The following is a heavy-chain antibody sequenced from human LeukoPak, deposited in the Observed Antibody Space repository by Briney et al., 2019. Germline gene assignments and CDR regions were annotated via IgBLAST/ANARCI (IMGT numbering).Heavy chain of an antibody. CDR3: ARLGCSSTSCYWWKGPMGYYMDV. V-gene: IGHV4-39*01. CDR2: IYYSGST. Sequence: PSETLSLTCTVSGGSISSSSYYWGWIRQPPGKGLEWIGSIYYSGSTYYNPSLKSRVTISVDTSKNQFSLKLSPVTAADTAVYYCARLGCSSTSCYWWKGPMGYYMDVWGKGTTVTVSS. CDR1: GGSISSSSYY. J-gene: IGHJ6*03. D-gene: IGHD2-2*01.